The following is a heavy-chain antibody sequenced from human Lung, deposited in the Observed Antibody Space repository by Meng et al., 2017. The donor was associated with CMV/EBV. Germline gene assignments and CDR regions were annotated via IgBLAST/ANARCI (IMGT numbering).Heavy chain of an antibody. J-gene: IGHJ1*01. CDR3: LRRSGGSV. Sequence: QVQLRESGPALLKPPETLSLTCAVSGDSITNHSWWAWVRQPPGKGLEWIGEIPHRGSSAYNPSLKSRVSMSIDKSKNQFSLKLTSVTAADTAVYHCLRRSGGSVWGQGTLVTVSS. CDR2: IPHRGSS. V-gene: IGHV4-4*03. D-gene: IGHD5-12*01. CDR1: GDSITNHSW.